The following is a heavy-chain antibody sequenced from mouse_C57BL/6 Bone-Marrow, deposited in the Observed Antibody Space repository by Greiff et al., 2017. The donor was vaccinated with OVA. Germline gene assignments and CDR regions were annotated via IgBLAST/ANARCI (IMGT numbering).Heavy chain of an antibody. V-gene: IGHV5-4*03. D-gene: IGHD1-1*02. CDR3: ARGLCAMDY. CDR1: GFTFSSYA. CDR2: ISDGGSYT. J-gene: IGHJ4*01. Sequence: EVKLQESGGGLVKPGGSLKLSCAASGFTFSSYAMSWVRQTPEKRLEWVATISDGGSYTYYPDNVKGRFTISRDNAKNNLYLQMSHLKSEDTAMYYCARGLCAMDYWGQGTSVTVSS.